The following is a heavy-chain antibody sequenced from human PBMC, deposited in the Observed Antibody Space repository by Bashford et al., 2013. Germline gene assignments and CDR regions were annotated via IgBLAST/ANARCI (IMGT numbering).Heavy chain of an antibody. CDR3: ARSSVGFPRFLGDY. CDR1: GVSISSGNY. D-gene: IGHD3-3*01. CDR2: IYYNGIT. J-gene: IGHJ4*02. Sequence: SETLSLTCTVSGVSISSGNYWSWIRQHPGKGLEWIGYIYYNGITYYNPSLESRVTISADTSTNQFSLKLNSVTASDTAVYFCARSSVGFPRFLGDYWGQGMLVTVSS. V-gene: IGHV4-39*01.